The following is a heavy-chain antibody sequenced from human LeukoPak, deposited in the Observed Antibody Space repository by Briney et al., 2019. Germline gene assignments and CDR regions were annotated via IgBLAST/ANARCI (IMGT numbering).Heavy chain of an antibody. CDR1: GGSISSGGYY. V-gene: IGHV4-31*03. J-gene: IGHJ4*02. Sequence: SETLSLTCTVSGGSISSGGYYWSWIRQHPGKGLEWIGYIYYSGSTYYNPSLKSRVTISVDTSKNQFSLKLSSVTAADTAVYYCARGPFDYFDYWGQGTLVTVSS. CDR3: ARGPFDYFDY. CDR2: IYYSGST.